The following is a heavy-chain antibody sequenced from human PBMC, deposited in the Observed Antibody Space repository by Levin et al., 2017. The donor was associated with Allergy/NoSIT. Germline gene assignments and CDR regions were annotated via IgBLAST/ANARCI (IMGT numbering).Heavy chain of an antibody. Sequence: SQTLSLPCSISGRSISNFYWSWLRQTPGKGLEWIAYISYSGSSNYNPYLKSRVTISVDTSKNQVSLKLSSVTAADTAVYYCARDGGDSYFDYWGQGKLVTVSS. CDR3: ARDGGDSYFDY. J-gene: IGHJ4*02. CDR2: ISYSGSS. V-gene: IGHV4-59*12. D-gene: IGHD2-21*02. CDR1: GRSISNFY.